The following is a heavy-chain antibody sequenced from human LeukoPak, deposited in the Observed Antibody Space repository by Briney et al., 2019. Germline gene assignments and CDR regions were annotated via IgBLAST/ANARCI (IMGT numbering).Heavy chain of an antibody. V-gene: IGHV3-23*01. CDR3: AKSRVEVAGTGGFDT. CDR1: GFTLAIYH. CDR2: IRIDGG. J-gene: IGHJ3*02. Sequence: GGSLRLSCAASGFTLAIYHMSWVRPAPPKGLAGVSAIRIDGGYYADSVKCRFTISRDDSKNTVYVQMNSLRAEDTAVYYCAKSRVEVAGTGGFDTWGRGTLVAVSS. D-gene: IGHD1-1*01.